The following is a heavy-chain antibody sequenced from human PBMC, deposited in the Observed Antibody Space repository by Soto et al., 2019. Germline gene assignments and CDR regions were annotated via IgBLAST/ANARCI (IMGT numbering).Heavy chain of an antibody. J-gene: IGHJ5*02. CDR2: ISYDGSNK. V-gene: IGHV3-30-3*01. CDR1: GFTFSSYA. CDR3: ARDETDYSNYGNWFDP. Sequence: GGSLRLSCAASGFTFSSYAMHWVRQAPGKGLEWVAVISYDGSNKYYADSVKGRFTISRDNSKNTLYLQMNSLRAEDTAVYYCARDETDYSNYGNWFDPRGQGTLVTVSS. D-gene: IGHD4-4*01.